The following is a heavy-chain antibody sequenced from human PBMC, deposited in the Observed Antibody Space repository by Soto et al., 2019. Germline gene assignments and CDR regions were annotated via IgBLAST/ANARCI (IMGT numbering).Heavy chain of an antibody. V-gene: IGHV1-69*02. CDR1: GGTFSSYT. Sequence: ASVKVSCKASGGTFSSYTISWVRQAPGQGLEWMGRIIPILGIANYAQKFQGRVTITADKSTSTAYMELSSLRSEDTAVYYCATWENLGYCSSTSCPSVYYYYYMDVWGKGTTVTVSS. D-gene: IGHD2-2*01. CDR2: IIPILGIA. J-gene: IGHJ6*03. CDR3: ATWENLGYCSSTSCPSVYYYYYMDV.